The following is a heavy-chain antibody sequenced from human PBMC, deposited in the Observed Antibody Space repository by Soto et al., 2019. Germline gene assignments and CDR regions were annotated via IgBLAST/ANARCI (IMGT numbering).Heavy chain of an antibody. J-gene: IGHJ3*02. CDR1: GGTFSSYT. D-gene: IGHD3-9*01. CDR2: IIPILGIA. Sequence: QVQLVQSGAEVKKPGSSVKVSCKASGGTFSSYTISWVRQAPGQGLEWMGRIIPILGIANYAQKFQGRVTITADKYTSTAYMELSSLRSADTAVYYCARRYYDILTGYLDAFDIWGQGTMVTVSS. CDR3: ARRYYDILTGYLDAFDI. V-gene: IGHV1-69*02.